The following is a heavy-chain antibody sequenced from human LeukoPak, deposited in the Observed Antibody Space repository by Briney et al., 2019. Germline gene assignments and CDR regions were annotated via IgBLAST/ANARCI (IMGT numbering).Heavy chain of an antibody. V-gene: IGHV4-34*01. J-gene: IGHJ4*02. CDR2: INHSGST. CDR3: ARSTGGDFWSGYQNDY. CDR1: GGSFSGYY. Sequence: PSETLSLTCAVYGGSFSGYYWSWIRQPPGKGLEWIGEINHSGSTNYNPSLKSRVTISVDTSKNQFSLKLSSVTAADTAVYYCARSTGGDFWSGYQNDYWGQGTLVTVSS. D-gene: IGHD3-3*01.